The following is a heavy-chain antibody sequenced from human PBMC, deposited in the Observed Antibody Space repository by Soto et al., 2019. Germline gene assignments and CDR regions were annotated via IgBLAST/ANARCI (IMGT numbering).Heavy chain of an antibody. D-gene: IGHD6-6*01. V-gene: IGHV3-64*01. Sequence: EVQLAESGGGLAQPGGSLRLSCAASGFTLRGYAMASVRQAPGKGLEYVSGISSNGVGTYYANSVQGRFTISRDNSKNTVYLQMGSLRPEDMAVYYCARRARPDFYYMDVWGKGTTVTVSS. CDR1: GFTLRGYA. J-gene: IGHJ6*03. CDR2: ISSNGVGT. CDR3: ARRARPDFYYMDV.